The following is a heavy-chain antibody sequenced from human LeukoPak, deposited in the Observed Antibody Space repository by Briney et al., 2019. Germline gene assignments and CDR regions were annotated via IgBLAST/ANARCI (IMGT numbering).Heavy chain of an antibody. D-gene: IGHD3-3*02. CDR3: AREVTAIFDIDY. Sequence: GGSLRLSCAASGFTFSSYGMHWVRQAPGKGLEWVSFIRYDGSNKYYADSVKGRFTISRDNSKNTLYLQMNSLRAEDTAVYYCAREVTAIFDIDYWGQGTLVTVSS. CDR2: IRYDGSNK. J-gene: IGHJ4*02. V-gene: IGHV3-30*02. CDR1: GFTFSSYG.